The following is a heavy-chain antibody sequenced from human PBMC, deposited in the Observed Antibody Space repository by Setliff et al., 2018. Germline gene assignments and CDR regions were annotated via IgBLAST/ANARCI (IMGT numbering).Heavy chain of an antibody. Sequence: ASVKVSCKTSGYTFTGYYMYWVRQAPGQGLEWMGWISAYNGNTNYAQKLQGRVTMTTDTSTSTAYMELRSLRSDDTAVYYCARGVYCSSTSCSPGLNWFDPWGQGTLVTVSS. CDR1: GYTFTGYY. D-gene: IGHD2-2*01. V-gene: IGHV1-18*04. CDR3: ARGVYCSSTSCSPGLNWFDP. CDR2: ISAYNGNT. J-gene: IGHJ5*02.